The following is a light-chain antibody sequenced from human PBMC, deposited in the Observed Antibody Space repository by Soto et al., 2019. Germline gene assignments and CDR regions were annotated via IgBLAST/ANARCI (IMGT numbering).Light chain of an antibody. CDR3: QHYGSSLLS. V-gene: IGKV3-20*01. Sequence: EIVLTQSPGSLSLSPGARDTLSCRASQSVNNNYLAWYQQKPGQAPRLLIFGASSMATGTPGRFSGSGSGTDFTLTIGRLEPEDFAVYYCQHYGSSLLSFGGGTKVEI. J-gene: IGKJ4*01. CDR2: GAS. CDR1: QSVNNNY.